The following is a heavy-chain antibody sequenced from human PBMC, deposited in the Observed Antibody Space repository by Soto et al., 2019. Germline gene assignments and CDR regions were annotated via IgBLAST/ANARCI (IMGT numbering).Heavy chain of an antibody. CDR1: GFTFSSYG. CDR2: ISYDGSNK. Sequence: SLRLSCAAPGFTFSSYGMHWVRQAPGKGLEWVAVISYDGSNKYYADSVKGRFTISRDNSKNTLYLQMNSLRAEDTAVYYCAKVAPGYYFGYWGQGTLVTVSS. V-gene: IGHV3-30*18. CDR3: AKVAPGYYFGY. J-gene: IGHJ4*02.